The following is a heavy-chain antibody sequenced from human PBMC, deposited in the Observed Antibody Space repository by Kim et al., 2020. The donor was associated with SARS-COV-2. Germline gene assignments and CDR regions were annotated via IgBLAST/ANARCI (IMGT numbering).Heavy chain of an antibody. Sequence: GGSLRLSCAASGFTFSSYGMHWVRQAPGKGLEWVAVISYDGSNKYYADSVKGRFTISRDNSKNTLYLQMNSLRAEDTAVYYCAREGIAAAGPLTRSFDYWGQGTLVTVSS. D-gene: IGHD6-13*01. J-gene: IGHJ4*02. CDR2: ISYDGSNK. V-gene: IGHV3-33*05. CDR3: AREGIAAAGPLTRSFDY. CDR1: GFTFSSYG.